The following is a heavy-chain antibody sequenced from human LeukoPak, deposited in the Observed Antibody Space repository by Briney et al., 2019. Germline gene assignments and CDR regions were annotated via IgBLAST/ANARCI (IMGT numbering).Heavy chain of an antibody. V-gene: IGHV1-18*01. CDR2: ISTYKGNT. D-gene: IGHD2-2*01. CDR1: GYTFTTYG. CDR3: ATYCSSPSCPFDY. Sequence: GASVKVSCKASGYTFTTYGINWVRQAPGQGLEGMGWISTYKGNTNYAQKLQGRVTMTTDTSTRNAYMDLRSLRSDDTAVYYCATYCSSPSCPFDYWGQGTLVTVSS. J-gene: IGHJ4*02.